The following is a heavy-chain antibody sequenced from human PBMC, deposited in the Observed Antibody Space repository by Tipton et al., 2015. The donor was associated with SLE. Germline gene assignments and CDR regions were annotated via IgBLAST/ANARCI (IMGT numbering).Heavy chain of an antibody. CDR3: AQAHLWGSYRYASDI. D-gene: IGHD3-16*02. V-gene: IGHV4-39*07. CDR1: GGSISSSSFY. CDR2: FYYGKST. Sequence: TLSLTCTVSGGSISSSSFYWGWIRQPPGQGLEWIGSFYYGKSTFYNPSLKSRVTISVDTSTNRLSLQLSAVTAADTALYYCAQAHLWGSYRYASDIWGQGTMVTVSS. J-gene: IGHJ3*02.